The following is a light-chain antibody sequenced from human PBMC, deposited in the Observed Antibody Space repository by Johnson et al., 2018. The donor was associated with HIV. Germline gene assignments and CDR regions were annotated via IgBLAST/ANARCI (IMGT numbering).Light chain of an antibody. CDR1: SSNIGNNY. Sequence: QSVLTQPPSVSAAPGQKVTISCSGSSSNIGNNYVSWYQQLPGTAPKLLIYENNKRPSGIPDRFSGSKSGTSATLGITGLQTGDEADYYCRTWDSLNVFGTGTKVTVL. V-gene: IGLV1-51*02. J-gene: IGLJ1*01. CDR2: ENN. CDR3: RTWDSLNV.